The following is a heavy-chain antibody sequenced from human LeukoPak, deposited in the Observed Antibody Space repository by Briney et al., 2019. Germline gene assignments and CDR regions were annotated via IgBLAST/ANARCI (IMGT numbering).Heavy chain of an antibody. CDR2: IIPIFGTA. CDR3: ARGWGVVPAED. Sequence: ASVTVSCKASGGTFSSYAISWVRQAPGQGLEWMGGIIPIFGTANYAQKFRGRVTITTDESTSTAYMELSRLRSEDTAVYYCARGWGVVPAEDWGQGTLVTVSS. J-gene: IGHJ4*02. V-gene: IGHV1-69*05. CDR1: GGTFSSYA. D-gene: IGHD2-2*01.